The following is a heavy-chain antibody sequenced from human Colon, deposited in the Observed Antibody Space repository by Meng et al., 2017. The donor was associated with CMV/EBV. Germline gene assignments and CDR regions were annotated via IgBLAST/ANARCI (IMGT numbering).Heavy chain of an antibody. Sequence: AASGFTFSSYAMGWVRQAPGKGLEWVSAISGSGGSTYYADSVKGRFTISRDNSKNTLYLQMNSLRAEDTAVYYCAKDLGELWFGEWYWGQGTLVTVSS. CDR2: ISGSGGST. CDR3: AKDLGELWFGEWY. D-gene: IGHD3-10*01. J-gene: IGHJ4*02. V-gene: IGHV3-23*01. CDR1: GFTFSSYA.